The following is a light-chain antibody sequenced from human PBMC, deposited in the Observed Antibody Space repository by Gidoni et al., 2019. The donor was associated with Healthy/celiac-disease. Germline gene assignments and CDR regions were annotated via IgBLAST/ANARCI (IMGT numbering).Light chain of an antibody. CDR1: QSVSSY. CDR3: QQRSNWPPIT. V-gene: IGKV3-11*01. Sequence: EIVFTQSPATLSLSPGESATLSCRASQSVSSYLDWYQQKPGQAPRLLIYDASNRATGIPARFSGSGSGTDFTLTSSSLEPEDFAVYYCQQRSNWPPITFGQGTRLEIK. J-gene: IGKJ5*01. CDR2: DAS.